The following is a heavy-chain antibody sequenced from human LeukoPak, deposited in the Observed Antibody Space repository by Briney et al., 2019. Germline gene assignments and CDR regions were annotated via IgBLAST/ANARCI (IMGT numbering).Heavy chain of an antibody. Sequence: GASVKVSCKASGGTFSSYAISWVRQAPGQGLEWMGGIIPIFGTANYAQKFQGRVTITADKSTTTAYMELSSLRSEDTAVYYCARDNYYDSSGYWDFKAFDIWGQGTMVTVSS. CDR3: ARDNYYDSSGYWDFKAFDI. J-gene: IGHJ3*02. CDR2: IIPIFGTA. V-gene: IGHV1-69*06. D-gene: IGHD3-22*01. CDR1: GGTFSSYA.